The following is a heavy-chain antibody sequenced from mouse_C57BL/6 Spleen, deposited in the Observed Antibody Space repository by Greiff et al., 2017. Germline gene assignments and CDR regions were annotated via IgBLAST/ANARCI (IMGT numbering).Heavy chain of an antibody. Sequence: EVQLQQSGPELVKPGASVKIPCKASGYTFTDYNMDWVKQSHGKSLEWIGDITPNNGGTIYNQKFKGKATLTVDKSSSTAYIELRSLTSEDTAVYYCARLGLRQGYYAMDYRGQGTSVTVSS. D-gene: IGHD2-4*01. J-gene: IGHJ4*01. CDR3: ARLGLRQGYYAMDY. CDR2: ITPNNGGT. V-gene: IGHV1-18*01. CDR1: GYTFTDYN.